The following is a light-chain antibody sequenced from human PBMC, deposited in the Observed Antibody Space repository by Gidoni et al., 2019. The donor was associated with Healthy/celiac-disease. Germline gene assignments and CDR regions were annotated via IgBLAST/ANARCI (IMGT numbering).Light chain of an antibody. CDR2: SNN. CDR3: AAWDDSLLYV. Sequence: QSVLTQPPSASGTPGQRVTISFSGSSSNIGSNTVNWYQQLPGTAPQLLIYSNNQRPSGVPDRFSGSKSGTSASLAISGLQSEDEADYYCAAWDDSLLYVFGTGTKVTVL. J-gene: IGLJ1*01. CDR1: SSNIGSNT. V-gene: IGLV1-44*01.